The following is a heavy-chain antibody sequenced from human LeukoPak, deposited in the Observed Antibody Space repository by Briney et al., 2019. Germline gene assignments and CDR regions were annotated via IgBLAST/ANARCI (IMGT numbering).Heavy chain of an antibody. J-gene: IGHJ4*02. CDR3: ARETGRDYYFDY. V-gene: IGHV3-11*04. Sequence: GSLRLSCAASGFTFSDYYMSWIRQAPGKGLEWISYISSSGSTIYYADSVKGRFTVSMDNAKNSLYLQMNSLRAEDTAVYYCARETGRDYYFDYWGQGTLVTVSS. CDR2: ISSSGSTI. D-gene: IGHD5-24*01. CDR1: GFTFSDYY.